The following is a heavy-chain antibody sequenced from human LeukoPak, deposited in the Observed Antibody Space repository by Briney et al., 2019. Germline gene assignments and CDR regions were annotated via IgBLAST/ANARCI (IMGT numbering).Heavy chain of an antibody. Sequence: PGGSLRLSCAASGFTSDDYGMSWVRQAPGKGLEWVSGIHRNGGSTGYADSVKGRFTTSRGTAKNSLYLQMNSLRAEDTALYHCARGNSNFDYWGQGTLVTVSS. J-gene: IGHJ4*02. D-gene: IGHD3-10*01. CDR1: GFTSDDYG. CDR2: IHRNGGST. V-gene: IGHV3-20*01. CDR3: ARGNSNFDY.